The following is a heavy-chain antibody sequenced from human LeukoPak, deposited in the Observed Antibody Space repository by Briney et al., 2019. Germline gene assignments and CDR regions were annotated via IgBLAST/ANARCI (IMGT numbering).Heavy chain of an antibody. V-gene: IGHV3-23*01. J-gene: IGHJ5*02. CDR1: GFTFSSYA. CDR3: AKDAYYDFWSGSPGFDP. D-gene: IGHD3-3*01. CDR2: ISGSGGST. Sequence: SGGSLRLSCAASGFTFSSYAMSWVRQAPGKGLEWVSSISGSGGSTKYADSVKGRSTISRDISKNTLFLQMNSLRAEDTAVYYCAKDAYYDFWSGSPGFDPWGQGTLVTVSS.